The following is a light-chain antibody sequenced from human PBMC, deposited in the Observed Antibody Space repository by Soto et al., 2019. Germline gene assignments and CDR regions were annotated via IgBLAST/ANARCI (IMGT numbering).Light chain of an antibody. J-gene: IGKJ3*01. V-gene: IGKV1-39*01. CDR2: AAS. CDR3: QQSYSTPRT. CDR1: QSISSY. Sequence: DIQMTQSPSSLSASVGDRVTITCRASQSISSYLTWYQQKQVKSPTRLIYAASSLQSGVPSRFSGSGSGTYFTLTISSLQPEDFATYYCQQSYSTPRTFGPGTKVDIQ.